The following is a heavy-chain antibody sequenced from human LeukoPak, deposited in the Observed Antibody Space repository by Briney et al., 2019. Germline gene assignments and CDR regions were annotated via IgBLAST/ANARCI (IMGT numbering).Heavy chain of an antibody. V-gene: IGHV3-7*01. Sequence: HPGGSLRLSCAVSGFTFSSYWMNWVRQAPGKGLEWVASIRQDGGEKSYVDSVKGRFTISRDNTKNSLYLQINSLRAEDTAVYYCARDGTAAGLHFDLWGQGTLVTVSS. D-gene: IGHD6-13*01. CDR3: ARDGTAAGLHFDL. CDR1: GFTFSSYW. J-gene: IGHJ4*01. CDR2: IRQDGGEK.